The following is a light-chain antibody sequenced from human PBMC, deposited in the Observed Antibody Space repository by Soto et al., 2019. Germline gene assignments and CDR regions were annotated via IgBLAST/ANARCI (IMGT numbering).Light chain of an antibody. CDR3: SSYRGIGNSLV. J-gene: IGLJ1*01. V-gene: IGLV2-8*01. CDR2: EVT. Sequence: QSALTQPPSASGSPGQSVTISCTGTSSDIGGYKYVSWYQQHPGKAPKLIIYEVTKRPSGVPDRFSGSKSGNTASLTVSGLQAEDEAEYCCSSYRGIGNSLVFGAGTKLTVL. CDR1: SSDIGGYKY.